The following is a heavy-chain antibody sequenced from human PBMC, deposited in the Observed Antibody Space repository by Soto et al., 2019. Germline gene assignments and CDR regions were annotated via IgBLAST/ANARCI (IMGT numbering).Heavy chain of an antibody. D-gene: IGHD4-4*01. CDR3: ARATGTSNSADY. V-gene: IGHV4-59*01. CDR2: IYYSGST. J-gene: IGHJ4*02. Sequence: SETLSLTCTVSGGSISSYYWSWIRQPPGKGLEWIGYIYYSGSTNYNPSLKSRVTISVDTSKNQFSLKLSSVTAADTAVYYCARATGTSNSADYWGQGPLVTVSS. CDR1: GGSISSYY.